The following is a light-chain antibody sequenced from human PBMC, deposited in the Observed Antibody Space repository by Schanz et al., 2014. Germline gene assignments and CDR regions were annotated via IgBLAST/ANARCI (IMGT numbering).Light chain of an antibody. Sequence: QSVLTQPASVSGSPGQSITISCTGTSSDVGSYNLVSWYQQHPGKAPKLMIYEGSKRPSGVSNRFSGSKSGNTASLTISGLQAEDESHYYCCSIANSSTAVVFGGGTKLTVL. CDR3: CSIANSSTAVV. CDR2: EGS. CDR1: SSDVGSYNL. J-gene: IGLJ2*01. V-gene: IGLV2-23*01.